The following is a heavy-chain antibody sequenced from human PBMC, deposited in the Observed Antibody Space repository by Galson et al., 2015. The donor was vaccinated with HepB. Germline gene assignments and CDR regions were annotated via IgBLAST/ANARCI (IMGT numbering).Heavy chain of an antibody. CDR1: TFSKFT. Sequence: TFSKFTFSWVRQAPGQGLEWMGRIIPIIGITNYAQKFQGRVTITADKSTSTAYMELSSLRSEDTAVYYCARVVGTKSWFDPWGQGTLVAVSS. J-gene: IGHJ5*02. CDR2: IIPIIGIT. D-gene: IGHD1-26*01. V-gene: IGHV1-69*02. CDR3: ARVVGTKSWFDP.